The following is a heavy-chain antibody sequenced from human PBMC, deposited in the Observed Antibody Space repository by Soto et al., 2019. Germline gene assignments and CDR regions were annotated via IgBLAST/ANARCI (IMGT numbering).Heavy chain of an antibody. CDR3: AKVRYYYGSGTDY. Sequence: GGSLRLSCAASGFTFSSYAMSWVRHAPGKGLEWVSAISGSGGSTYYADSVKGRFTISRDNSKNTLYLQMNSLRAEDTAVYYCAKVRYYYGSGTDYWGQGTLVTVSS. D-gene: IGHD3-10*01. V-gene: IGHV3-23*01. CDR1: GFTFSSYA. J-gene: IGHJ4*02. CDR2: ISGSGGST.